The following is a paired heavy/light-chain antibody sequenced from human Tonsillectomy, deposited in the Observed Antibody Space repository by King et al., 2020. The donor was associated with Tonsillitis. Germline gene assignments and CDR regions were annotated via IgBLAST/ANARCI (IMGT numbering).Light chain of an antibody. CDR3: AAWDDSLSAWV. CDR1: SSNIGNNY. Sequence: QSVPTQPPSVSGTPGQRVTMSCSGRSSNIGNNYVYWYQHLPGTAPKLLVHTNNQRPSGVPDRFSGSKSGTSASLAISGLRSEDEADYYCAAWDDSLSAWVFGGGTKLTVL. J-gene: IGLJ3*02. CDR2: TNN. V-gene: IGLV1-47*01.
Heavy chain of an antibody. J-gene: IGHJ6*02. CDR1: GYTFTGFY. V-gene: IGHV1-2*02. Sequence: QVQLVQSGAEVKKPGASVKVSCKASGYTFTGFYIHWVRQAPGQGLEWMGWINPNSGGTNYAQKFEGGVTMTTDTSISTAYMELRRLTSDDTADYYCARGLGCRGGSCYPYYYAMDVWGQGTTVTVSS. CDR2: INPNSGGT. CDR3: ARGLGCRGGSCYPYYYAMDV. D-gene: IGHD2-15*01.